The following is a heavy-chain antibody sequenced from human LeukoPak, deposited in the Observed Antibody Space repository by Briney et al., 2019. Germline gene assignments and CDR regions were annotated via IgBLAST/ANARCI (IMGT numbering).Heavy chain of an antibody. Sequence: SETLSLTCAVYGGSFSGYYWSWIRQPPGKGLEWIGEINHSGSTNYHPSLKSRVTISVDTSNNQFSLKLSSVTAADTAVYYCARALYGSGYTISDWFDPWGQGTLVTVSS. CDR3: ARALYGSGYTISDWFDP. CDR2: INHSGST. J-gene: IGHJ5*02. CDR1: GGSFSGYY. V-gene: IGHV4-34*01. D-gene: IGHD3-10*01.